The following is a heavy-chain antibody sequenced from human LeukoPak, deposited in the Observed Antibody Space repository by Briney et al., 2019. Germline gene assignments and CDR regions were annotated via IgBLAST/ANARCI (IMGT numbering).Heavy chain of an antibody. CDR3: ARRQSDSGSYKE. Sequence: GESLQISCQGSGYSFTSYWISWVRQKPGKGLEWMGRIDPRDSYPNYSPSFQGHVTISADKSISTVYLQWSSLKAADTAMYYCARRQSDSGSYKEWGQGTLVTVSS. V-gene: IGHV5-10-1*01. CDR1: GYSFTSYW. J-gene: IGHJ4*02. D-gene: IGHD1-26*01. CDR2: IDPRDSYP.